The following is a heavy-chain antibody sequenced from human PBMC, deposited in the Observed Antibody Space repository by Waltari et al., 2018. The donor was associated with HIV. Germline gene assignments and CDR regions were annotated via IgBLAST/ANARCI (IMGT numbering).Heavy chain of an antibody. CDR2: IYYSGST. V-gene: IGHV4-39*01. CDR3: ARLPRGRDGYNSSYFQH. CDR1: GGSISSSSYY. D-gene: IGHD5-12*01. J-gene: IGHJ1*01. Sequence: QLQLQESGPGLVKPSETLSLTCTVSGGSISSSSYYWGWIRQPPGKGLEWIGSIYYSGSTYYNPSLKSRVTISVDTSKNQFSLKLSSVTAADTAVYYCARLPRGRDGYNSSYFQHWGQGTLVTVSS.